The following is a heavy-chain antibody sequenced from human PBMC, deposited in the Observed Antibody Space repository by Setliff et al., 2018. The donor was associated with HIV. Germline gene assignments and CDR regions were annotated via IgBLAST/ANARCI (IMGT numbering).Heavy chain of an antibody. D-gene: IGHD3-16*01. V-gene: IGHV3-30*02. CDR2: IRYDGSDI. J-gene: IGHJ4*02. CDR3: AKDLGLREGSSPFDN. Sequence: PGGSLRLSCEASGFTFSSHGMHWLRQAPGKGLEWVTFIRYDGSDIHYADSVKGRFTISRDNSKNTLYLQMNSLRVEDAAVYYCAKDLGLREGSSPFDNWGQGTLVTAPQ. CDR1: GFTFSSHG.